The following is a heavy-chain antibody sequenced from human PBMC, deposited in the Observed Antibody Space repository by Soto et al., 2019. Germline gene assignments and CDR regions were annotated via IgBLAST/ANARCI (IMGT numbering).Heavy chain of an antibody. CDR2: IYGPGTT. Sequence: SETLSLTCTVSGGSINSYYWSWIRQPPGKGLEWIGYIYGPGTTNYSPSLKSRVAMSVDTSKNQFSPNLSSVTAADTAVYYCARDRLLATAGTARHYFGLNVWGQGTTVSVSS. CDR1: GGSINSYY. D-gene: IGHD5-18*01. CDR3: ARDRLLATAGTARHYFGLNV. V-gene: IGHV4-59*12. J-gene: IGHJ6*02.